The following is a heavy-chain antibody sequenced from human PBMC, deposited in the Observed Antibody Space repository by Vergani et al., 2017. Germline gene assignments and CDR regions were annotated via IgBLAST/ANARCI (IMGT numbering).Heavy chain of an antibody. J-gene: IGHJ4*02. V-gene: IGHV3-30*18. CDR3: AKDLSYSTAWPHFDS. D-gene: IGHD4-11*01. CDR1: GFSFRGHG. Sequence: QVHLVESGGGVVQPGRSLTLSCVASGFSFRGHGMHWVRQAPGKGLEWVAMISYDEGRRDYDDFAKGRFTISRDNSKTVYLQMNSLRVEDTAMYFCAKDLSYSTAWPHFDSRVQGTLVTVSS. CDR2: ISYDEGRR.